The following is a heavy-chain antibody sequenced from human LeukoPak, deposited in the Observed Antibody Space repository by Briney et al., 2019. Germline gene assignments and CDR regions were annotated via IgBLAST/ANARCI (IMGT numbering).Heavy chain of an antibody. Sequence: GESLKISCKGSGYSFTSYGIGWVRQIPGKGLEWMGIIYPGDSDTRYSPSFQGQVTISADKSISPAYLQWSSLKASGTAMYYCVRRCSGGSCHYYYGMDVWGQGTTVTVSS. V-gene: IGHV5-51*01. CDR2: IYPGDSDT. CDR1: GYSFTSYG. J-gene: IGHJ6*02. D-gene: IGHD2-15*01. CDR3: VRRCSGGSCHYYYGMDV.